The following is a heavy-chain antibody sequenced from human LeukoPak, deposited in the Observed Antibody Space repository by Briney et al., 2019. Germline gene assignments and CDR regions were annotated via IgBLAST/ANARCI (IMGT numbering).Heavy chain of an antibody. V-gene: IGHV3-21*01. CDR3: ARDWRAIVVVPAAPFFDY. CDR2: ISSSRSCI. J-gene: IGHJ4*02. D-gene: IGHD2-2*01. Sequence: GGSLRLSCAASGFTFSSYSMNWVRQAPGKGLEWVSSISSSRSCIYYADSVKGRFTISRGNAKNSLYLQMNSLRAEDTAVYYCARDWRAIVVVPAAPFFDYWGQGTLVTVSS. CDR1: GFTFSSYS.